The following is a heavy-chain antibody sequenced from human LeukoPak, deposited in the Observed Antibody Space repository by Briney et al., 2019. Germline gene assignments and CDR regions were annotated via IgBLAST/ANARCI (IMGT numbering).Heavy chain of an antibody. CDR3: ARERRYYYDSSGYYRY. V-gene: IGHV4-39*07. CDR2: IYYSGST. CDR1: GGSISSSSYY. J-gene: IGHJ4*02. D-gene: IGHD3-22*01. Sequence: SETLSLTCTVSGGSISSSSYYWGWIRQPPGKGLEWIGSIYYSGSTYYNPSLKSRVTISVDTSKNQFSLKLSSVTAADTAVYYCARERRYYYDSSGYYRYWGQGTLVTVSS.